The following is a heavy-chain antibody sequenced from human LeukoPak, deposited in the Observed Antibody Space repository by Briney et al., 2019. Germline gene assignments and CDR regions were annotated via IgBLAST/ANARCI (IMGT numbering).Heavy chain of an antibody. CDR2: IYYSGST. J-gene: IGHJ5*02. CDR3: AREVHYYDSSGYYYWFDP. V-gene: IGHV4-59*01. D-gene: IGHD3-22*01. CDR1: GGSISSYY. Sequence: PSETLSLTCTVSGGSISSYYWSWIRHPPGKGLEWIGYIYYSGSTNYNPSLKSRVTISVDTSKNQFSLKLSSVTAADTAVYYCAREVHYYDSSGYYYWFDPWGQGTLVTVSS.